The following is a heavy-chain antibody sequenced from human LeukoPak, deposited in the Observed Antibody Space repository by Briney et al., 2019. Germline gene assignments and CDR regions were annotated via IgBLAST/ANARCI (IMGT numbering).Heavy chain of an antibody. CDR1: GFTFSSYG. Sequence: GGSLRLSCAASGFTFSSYGMHWVRQAPGKGLEWVAVISYDGSNKYYADSVKGRFTISRDNSKNTLYLQMNSLRAEDTAVYYCAREVRYFGPDYWGQGTLVTVSS. CDR3: AREVRYFGPDY. J-gene: IGHJ4*02. V-gene: IGHV3-30*03. D-gene: IGHD3-9*01. CDR2: ISYDGSNK.